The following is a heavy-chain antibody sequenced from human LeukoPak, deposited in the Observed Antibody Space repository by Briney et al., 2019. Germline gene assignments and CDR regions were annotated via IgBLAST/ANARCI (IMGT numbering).Heavy chain of an antibody. J-gene: IGHJ4*02. Sequence: PGGSLRLSCAASGFTFSSYEMNWVRQAPGKGLEWVSYISSSGSTIYYADSVKGRFTISRDNAKNSLYLQMNSLRAEDTAVYYCARALSWNFDYWGQGTLVTVSS. D-gene: IGHD2/OR15-2a*01. CDR2: ISSSGSTI. CDR1: GFTFSSYE. V-gene: IGHV3-48*03. CDR3: ARALSWNFDY.